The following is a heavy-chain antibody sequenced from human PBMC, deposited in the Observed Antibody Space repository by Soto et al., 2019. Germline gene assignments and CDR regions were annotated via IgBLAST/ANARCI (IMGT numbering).Heavy chain of an antibody. J-gene: IGHJ5*02. CDR2: INHSGST. V-gene: IGHV4-34*01. Sequence: SETLSLTCAVYGGSFSGYYWSWIRQPPGKGLEWIGEINHSGSTNYNPSLKSRVTISVDTSKNQFSLRLSSVTAADTAVYYCARGTIFGVVSNAKYNWFDPWGQGTLVTVSS. D-gene: IGHD3-3*01. CDR1: GGSFSGYY. CDR3: ARGTIFGVVSNAKYNWFDP.